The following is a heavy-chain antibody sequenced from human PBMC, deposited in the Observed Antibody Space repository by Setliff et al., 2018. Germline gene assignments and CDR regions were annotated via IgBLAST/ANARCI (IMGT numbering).Heavy chain of an antibody. CDR2: IIPIFGTA. J-gene: IGHJ5*02. CDR1: GGTFSSYA. CDR3: ARGKGFRLDKSAWSNWFDP. V-gene: IGHV1-69*05. Sequence: SVKVSCKASGGTFSSYAISWVRQAPGQGLEWMGGIIPIFGTANYAHSGNSGCAQKFQGRVTMTRDTSIRPAYMELNSLQYEDTAVNYFARGKGFRLDKSAWSNWFDPWGQGTLVTVSS. D-gene: IGHD6-19*01.